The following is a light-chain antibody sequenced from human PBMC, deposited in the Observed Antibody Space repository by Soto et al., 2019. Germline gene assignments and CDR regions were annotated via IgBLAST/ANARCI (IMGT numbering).Light chain of an antibody. CDR1: QSISSW. J-gene: IGKJ1*01. CDR2: KAS. Sequence: DIQMTQSPSTLSASVGDRVTITCRASQSISSWLAWYQQKPGKAPKLLLYKASSLESGVPSRFRGSGSGTEFTLTISSLQPDDFATYCCQQYNSYSQTCGQGTKVEIK. V-gene: IGKV1-5*03. CDR3: QQYNSYSQT.